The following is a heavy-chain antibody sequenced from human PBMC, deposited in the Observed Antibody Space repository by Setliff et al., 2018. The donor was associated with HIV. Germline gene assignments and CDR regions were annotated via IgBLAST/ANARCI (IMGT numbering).Heavy chain of an antibody. J-gene: IGHJ3*02. CDR2: IIPIFGTA. CDR3: AREGQWLDMGDAFDI. Sequence: SVKVSCKASGGTFSSYAISWVRQAPGQGLEWMGGIIPIFGTANYAQKFQGRVTITRDTSASTAYMDLSSLRSEDTAVYYCAREGQWLDMGDAFDIWGQGTMVTVSS. CDR1: GGTFSSYA. D-gene: IGHD6-19*01. V-gene: IGHV1-69*05.